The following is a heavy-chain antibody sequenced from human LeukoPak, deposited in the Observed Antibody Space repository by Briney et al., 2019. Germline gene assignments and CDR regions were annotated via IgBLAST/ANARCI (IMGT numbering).Heavy chain of an antibody. CDR1: GFTFSSYA. CDR3: ARDIQRYFYGSGSLQLYYFDY. V-gene: IGHV3-64D*09. D-gene: IGHD3-10*01. Sequence: GGSLRLSCSASGFTFSSYAMHWVRQAPGKGLEYVSAISSNGGSTYYADSVKGRFTISRDNSKNTLYLQMSSLRAEDTAVYYCARDIQRYFYGSGSLQLYYFDYWGQGTLVTVSS. CDR2: ISSNGGST. J-gene: IGHJ4*02.